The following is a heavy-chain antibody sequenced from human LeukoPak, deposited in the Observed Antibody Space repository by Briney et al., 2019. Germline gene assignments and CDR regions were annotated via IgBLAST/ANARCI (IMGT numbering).Heavy chain of an antibody. CDR3: ARSRIRRSSFYCWFAP. CDR2: INPSGGST. V-gene: IGHV1-46*01. D-gene: IGHD6-6*01. J-gene: IGHJ5*02. CDR1: GFTFTTSA. Sequence: EASVKVSCKASGFTFTTSAMHWVRQAAGQGLEWMGIINPSGGSTSYAQKFQGRVTMTRDMATSTVYMELSSLRSEDTAVYYCARSRIRRSSFYCWFAPCGQGTLVTASS.